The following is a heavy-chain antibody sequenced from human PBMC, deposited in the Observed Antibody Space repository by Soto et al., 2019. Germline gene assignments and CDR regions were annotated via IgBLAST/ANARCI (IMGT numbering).Heavy chain of an antibody. Sequence: KTSETLSLTCSVSGDSISTEGYYWSWIRQHPGKGLEWIGYIYYSGLTSYNPSLKSRVTISRATSKNQFYLKLSSVTAADTAVYYCARSRSYYVEDFQKWGRGTLVTVSS. J-gene: IGHJ1*01. CDR2: IYYSGLT. D-gene: IGHD1-26*01. CDR1: GDSISTEGYY. CDR3: ARSRSYYVEDFQK. V-gene: IGHV4-31*03.